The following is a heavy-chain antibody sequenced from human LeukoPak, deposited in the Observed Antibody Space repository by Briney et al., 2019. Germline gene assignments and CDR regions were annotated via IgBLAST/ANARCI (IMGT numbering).Heavy chain of an antibody. J-gene: IGHJ4*02. Sequence: SETLSLTCTVSGGSISSSSYYWGWIRQPPGKGLEWIGSIYYSGSTYYNPSLKSRVTISVDTSKNQFSLKLSSVTAADTAVYYCARLSHYYRTTIDYWGQGTLVTVSS. CDR1: GGSISSSSYY. CDR3: ARLSHYYRTTIDY. D-gene: IGHD3-22*01. CDR2: IYYSGST. V-gene: IGHV4-39*01.